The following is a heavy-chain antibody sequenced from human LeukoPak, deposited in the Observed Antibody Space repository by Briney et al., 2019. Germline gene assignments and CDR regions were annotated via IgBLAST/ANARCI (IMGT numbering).Heavy chain of an antibody. CDR3: ARLWTTRRPIDY. Sequence: ASVKVSCKASGYTFTGYYMHWVRQAPGQGLEWMGWINPNSGGTNHAQKFQGRVTMTRDTSISTAYMELSRLRSDDTAVYYCARLWTTRRPIDYWGQGTLVTVSS. J-gene: IGHJ4*02. V-gene: IGHV1-2*02. CDR1: GYTFTGYY. D-gene: IGHD2-2*01. CDR2: INPNSGGT.